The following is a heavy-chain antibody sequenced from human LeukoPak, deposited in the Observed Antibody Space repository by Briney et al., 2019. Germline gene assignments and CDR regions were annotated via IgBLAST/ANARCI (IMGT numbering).Heavy chain of an antibody. CDR2: IERDGSEE. CDR3: ARDLVGSSDH. V-gene: IGHV3-7*01. J-gene: IGHJ4*02. Sequence: GGSLRLSCVASGFIFGKKGMSWLRQAPEKGLEWVAQIERDGSEEHYVDSVKGRFTISGDNAKNSVFLQMNSLRVEDTAVYYCARDLVGSSDHWGQGTLVTVSS. CDR1: GFIFGKKG. D-gene: IGHD3-10*01.